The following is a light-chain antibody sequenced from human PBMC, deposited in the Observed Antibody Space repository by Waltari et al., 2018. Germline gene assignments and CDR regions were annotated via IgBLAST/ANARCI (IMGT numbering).Light chain of an antibody. CDR3: QQRSDWLALT. CDR1: QSISSY. Sequence: EIVLTQSPATLSLSPGERATLSCRASQSISSYLSWYQQKPGPAPRLLIYDASNRATGIPGRFSGSGSGTDFTLTISGLEPEDFAVYYCQQRSDWLALTFGGGTKVEIK. V-gene: IGKV3-11*01. J-gene: IGKJ4*01. CDR2: DAS.